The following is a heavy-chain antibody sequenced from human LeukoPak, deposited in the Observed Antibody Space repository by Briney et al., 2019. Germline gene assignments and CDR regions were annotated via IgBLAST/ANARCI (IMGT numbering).Heavy chain of an antibody. V-gene: IGHV4-38-2*02. CDR3: VATVFFNWFDP. CDR1: GYSISSGYY. J-gene: IGHJ5*02. D-gene: IGHD3-9*01. Sequence: SETLSLTCTVSGYSISSGYYWGWIRQPPGKGLEWIGSIYHSGSTYYNPSLKSRVTISVDTSKNQFSLKLSSVTAADTAVYYCVATVFFNWFDPWGQGTLVTVSS. CDR2: IYHSGST.